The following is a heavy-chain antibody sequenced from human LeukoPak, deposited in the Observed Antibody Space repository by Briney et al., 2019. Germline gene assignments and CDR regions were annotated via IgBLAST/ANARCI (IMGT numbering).Heavy chain of an antibody. J-gene: IGHJ4*02. Sequence: GGSLRLSCAASGFTFSDYYMSWIRQAPGKGLEWVANIKQDGGEKHYVDSVKGRFTISRDNAKNSLYLQMNSLRADDTAVYYCVRGQGVQWNYWGQGTQVTVSS. CDR2: IKQDGGEK. D-gene: IGHD1-26*01. V-gene: IGHV3-7*03. CDR1: GFTFSDYY. CDR3: VRGQGVQWNY.